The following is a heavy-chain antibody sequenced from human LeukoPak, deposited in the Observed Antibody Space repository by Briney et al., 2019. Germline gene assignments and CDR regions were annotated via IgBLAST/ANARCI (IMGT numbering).Heavy chain of an antibody. V-gene: IGHV4-39*07. Sequence: PSETLSLTCTVSGDSISTSNSYWGWIRQPPGKGLEWIGSIYYSGNTYYNASLKSRVTISVDTSKNQFSLKLSSVTAADTAVYYCARKPGSYRAFDIWGQGTMVTVSS. CDR2: IYYSGNT. CDR3: ARKPGSYRAFDI. J-gene: IGHJ3*02. CDR1: GDSISTSNSY. D-gene: IGHD3-16*02.